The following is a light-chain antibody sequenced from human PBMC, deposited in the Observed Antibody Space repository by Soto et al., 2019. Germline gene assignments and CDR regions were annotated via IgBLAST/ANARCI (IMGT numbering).Light chain of an antibody. CDR3: TSFTSDSLYV. V-gene: IGLV2-14*03. CDR2: HVS. Sequence: QSALTQPASVSGSPGQSITISCTGTSSDFGGYNYVSWYQQYPGKVPKLLIYHVSNRPSGVSNRFSGSKSGNTASLTISGLQAEDEADYFCTSFTSDSLYVFGTGTKVTVL. J-gene: IGLJ1*01. CDR1: SSDFGGYNY.